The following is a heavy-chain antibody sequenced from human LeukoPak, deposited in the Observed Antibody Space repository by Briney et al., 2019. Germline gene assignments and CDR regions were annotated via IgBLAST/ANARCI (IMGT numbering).Heavy chain of an antibody. CDR1: GGSISSSSYY. CDR3: ARDRIFGVVRYYYYYGMDV. Sequence: PSETLSLTCTVSGGSISSSSYYWGWIRQPPGKGLEWIGEINHSGSTNYNPSLKSRVTISVDTSKNQFSLKLSSVTAADTAVYYCARDRIFGVVRYYYYYGMDVWGQGTTVTVSS. D-gene: IGHD3-3*01. J-gene: IGHJ6*02. V-gene: IGHV4-39*07. CDR2: INHSGST.